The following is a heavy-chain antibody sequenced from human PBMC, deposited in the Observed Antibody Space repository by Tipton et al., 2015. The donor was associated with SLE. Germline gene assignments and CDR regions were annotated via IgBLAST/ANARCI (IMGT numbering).Heavy chain of an antibody. CDR2: FYTSGST. D-gene: IGHD3-22*01. V-gene: IGHV4-4*07. CDR1: GGPLSSYY. J-gene: IGHJ3*02. Sequence: LRLSCTVSGGPLSSYYWGWIRRPAGKGLEWIGRFYTSGSTNYNPSLKSRVTMSLDTSKNQFSLKLRSVTAADTAVYYCARVKIAVFDAFDIWGQGTMVTVSS. CDR3: ARVKIAVFDAFDI.